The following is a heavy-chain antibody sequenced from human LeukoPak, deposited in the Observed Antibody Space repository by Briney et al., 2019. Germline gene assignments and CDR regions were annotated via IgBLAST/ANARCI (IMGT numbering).Heavy chain of an antibody. CDR3: ARDRTGYFFDD. V-gene: IGHV4-31*03. CDR1: GASISSGAYY. Sequence: SETLSLTCTVSGASISSGAYYWSWIRQHPGKGLEWIGYIYDSGTTYYNPSLKSRVTISLHTSESQFSLKLSSVTAADTAVYFWARDRTGYFFDDWGQGTLVTVSS. J-gene: IGHJ4*02. CDR2: IYDSGTT.